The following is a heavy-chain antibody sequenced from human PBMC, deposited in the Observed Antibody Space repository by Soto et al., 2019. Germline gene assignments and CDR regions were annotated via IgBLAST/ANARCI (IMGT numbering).Heavy chain of an antibody. CDR3: ARDSSGWAGEDY. D-gene: IGHD6-19*01. Sequence: QVQLQQWGAGLLKPSETLSLTCAVYGGSFSGYYWSWIRQPPGKGLEWIGEINHSGSTNYNPSLKSRVTILVDTSKNQFSLTLSSVTAADTSVYYCARDSSGWAGEDYWGQGTLVTVSS. CDR2: INHSGST. J-gene: IGHJ4*02. CDR1: GGSFSGYY. V-gene: IGHV4-34*01.